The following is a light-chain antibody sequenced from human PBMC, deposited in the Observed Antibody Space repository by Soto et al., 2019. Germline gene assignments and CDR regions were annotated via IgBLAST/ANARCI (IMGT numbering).Light chain of an antibody. Sequence: EIVLTQSPGTLSLSPGERATLSCRASQSVSSSYLAWYQQKPGQAPRLLIYGASSRATGIPDRFSGSGSGTEFTPTISRLEPEDFAVCYCQQYGSSPQTFGQGTKVEIK. V-gene: IGKV3-20*01. J-gene: IGKJ1*01. CDR3: QQYGSSPQT. CDR1: QSVSSSY. CDR2: GAS.